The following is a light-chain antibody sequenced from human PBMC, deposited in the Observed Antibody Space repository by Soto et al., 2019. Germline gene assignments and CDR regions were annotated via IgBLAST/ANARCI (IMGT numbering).Light chain of an antibody. CDR1: SSNIGNNY. V-gene: IGLV1-51*01. CDR3: GTWDSSLSAVV. CDR2: DNN. J-gene: IGLJ2*01. Sequence: QSVLTQPTSVSAAPGQKVTISCSGSSSNIGNNYVSWYQQLPGTAPKLLIYDNNKQPSGIPDRFSGSKSGTSATLGITGLQTGDEADYYCGTWDSSLSAVVFGGGTKLTVL.